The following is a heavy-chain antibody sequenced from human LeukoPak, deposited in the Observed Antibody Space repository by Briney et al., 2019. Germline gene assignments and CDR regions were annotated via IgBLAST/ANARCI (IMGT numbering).Heavy chain of an antibody. CDR3: VRERSTGFDY. CDR1: GFTFSSYS. V-gene: IGHV3-48*04. D-gene: IGHD2-2*01. CDR2: ISSSSSTI. Sequence: QPGGSLRLSCAASGFTFSSYSMNWVRQAPGKGLEWVSYISSSSSTIYYADSVKGRFTVSRDNAKNTLYLQMNSLRVEDTAVYYCVRERSTGFDYWGQGTLVTVSS. J-gene: IGHJ4*02.